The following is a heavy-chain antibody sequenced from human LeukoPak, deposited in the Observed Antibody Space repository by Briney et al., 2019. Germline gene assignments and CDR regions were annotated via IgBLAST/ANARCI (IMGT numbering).Heavy chain of an antibody. CDR2: IYYSGST. Sequence: SETLSLTCTVSGGSISSYYWSWIRQPPGKGLEWIGYIYYSGSTNYNPSLKSRVTISVDTSKNQFSLKLSSVTAAATAVYYCASSGEEDSNFDYWGQGTLVTVSS. D-gene: IGHD7-27*01. V-gene: IGHV4-59*01. CDR1: GGSISSYY. J-gene: IGHJ4*02. CDR3: ASSGEEDSNFDY.